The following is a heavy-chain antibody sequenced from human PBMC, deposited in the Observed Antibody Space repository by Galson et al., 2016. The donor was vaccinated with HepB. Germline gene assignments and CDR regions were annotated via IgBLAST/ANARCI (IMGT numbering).Heavy chain of an antibody. J-gene: IGHJ4*02. CDR2: INPNIRPT. CDR3: ANAGELELSYFDS. Sequence: SVKVSCTASGYSFSDYYIHWVRQAPGQGLEWVGRINPNIRPTKTSNNFQARVTLTRDKSHTTASMEMNSLRIDDTAVYYCANAGELELSYFDSWGQGTLVTVSS. CDR1: GYSFSDYY. V-gene: IGHV1-2*06. D-gene: IGHD1-7*01.